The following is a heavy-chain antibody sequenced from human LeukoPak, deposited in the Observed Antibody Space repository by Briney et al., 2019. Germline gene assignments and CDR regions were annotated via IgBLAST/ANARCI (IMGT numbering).Heavy chain of an antibody. V-gene: IGHV3-11*01. J-gene: IGHJ4*02. Sequence: PGGSLRLSCAASGFTFSDYYMSWIRQAPGKGLEWVSYISSSGSTIYYADSVKGRFTISRDNAKNSLYLQMNSLRAEGTAVYYCARAIAAASIFDYWGQGTLVTVSS. CDR2: ISSSGSTI. CDR1: GFTFSDYY. CDR3: ARAIAAASIFDY. D-gene: IGHD6-13*01.